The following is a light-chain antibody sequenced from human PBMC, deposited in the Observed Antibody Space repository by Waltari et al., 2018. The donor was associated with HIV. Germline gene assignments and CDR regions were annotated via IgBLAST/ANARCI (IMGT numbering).Light chain of an antibody. CDR1: YDDVGGFNF. Sequence: QSVLTQPASVSASPGQSISIPCSGTYDDVGGFNFVTWYQPYAGKAPTVILYEVAKRPSGIPGRFAGSKSGNTASRTIAGLQPGDEADYYCSSYMVNNGLVFGGGTRVTVL. CDR3: SSYMVNNGLV. V-gene: IGLV2-14*03. CDR2: EVA. J-gene: IGLJ2*01.